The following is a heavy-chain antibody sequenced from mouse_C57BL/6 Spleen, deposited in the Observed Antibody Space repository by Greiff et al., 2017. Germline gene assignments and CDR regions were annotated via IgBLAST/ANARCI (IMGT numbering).Heavy chain of an antibody. V-gene: IGHV14-1*01. Sequence: VQLQQSGAELVRPGASVKLSCTASGFNIKDYYMHWVKQRPEQGLEWIGSIDPENGDTEYAAKFQGKATQTADTSANTAYLQLSSLTSEDPAVYYCARSYACEYWGQGTTLTVSS. CDR3: ARSYACEY. J-gene: IGHJ2*01. D-gene: IGHD1-1*01. CDR2: IDPENGDT. CDR1: GFNIKDYY.